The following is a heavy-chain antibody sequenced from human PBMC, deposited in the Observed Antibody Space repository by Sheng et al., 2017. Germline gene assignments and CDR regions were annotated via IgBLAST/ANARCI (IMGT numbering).Heavy chain of an antibody. CDR3: AKDLSRDYVLEDYYGMDV. J-gene: IGHJ6*02. V-gene: IGHV3-30*18. CDR2: ISYDGSNK. Sequence: QVQLVESGGGVVQPGRSLRLSCAASGFTFSSYGMHWVRQAPGKGLEWVAVISYDGSNKYYADSVKGRFTISRDNSKNTLYLQMNSLRAEDTAVYYCAKDLSRDYVLEDYYGMDVWGQ. D-gene: IGHD4-17*01. CDR1: GFTFSSYG.